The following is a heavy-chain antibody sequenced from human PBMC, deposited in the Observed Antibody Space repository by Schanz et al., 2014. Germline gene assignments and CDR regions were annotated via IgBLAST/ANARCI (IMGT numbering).Heavy chain of an antibody. Sequence: QVQLVQSGAEVKKPGSSVKVSCTASGGTFSSYTISWIRQAPGQGLEWMGRIIPVLAIADYAQKFQGRGTITAGKSTCTAYMDVSSLRSEDAAVYYCSSSGAGYSSSWDCDYWGQGTLVIVSS. V-gene: IGHV1-69*02. D-gene: IGHD6-13*01. J-gene: IGHJ4*02. CDR1: GGTFSSYT. CDR2: IIPVLAIA. CDR3: SSSGAGYSSSWDCDY.